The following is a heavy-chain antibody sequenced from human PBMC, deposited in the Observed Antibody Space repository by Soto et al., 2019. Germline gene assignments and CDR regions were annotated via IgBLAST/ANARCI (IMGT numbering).Heavy chain of an antibody. V-gene: IGHV3-33*01. CDR1: GFSFSSYG. Sequence: GSLRLSCAPSGFSFSSYGMHWVRQAPGKGLEWVAVIWYDGSNKYYADSVKGRFTISRDNFKNTLYLQMNSLRAADTAVYYCARDPSAGYCSGANCYFAYWGQGTLVTVSS. CDR2: IWYDGSNK. D-gene: IGHD2-15*01. CDR3: ARDPSAGYCSGANCYFAY. J-gene: IGHJ4*02.